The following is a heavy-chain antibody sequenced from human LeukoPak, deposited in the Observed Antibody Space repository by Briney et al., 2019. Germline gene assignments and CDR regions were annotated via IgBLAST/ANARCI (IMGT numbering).Heavy chain of an antibody. CDR2: IHMTGRA. D-gene: IGHD7-27*01. CDR3: ARTHQGGEYYFDY. V-gene: IGHV4-4*08. Sequence: SETLSLTCTVSGVSFSSLEWSWIRQSPVRGLEWIGNIHMTGRADYNPSLKSRVTISVDTSKSQFSLLLTSVSAADTAMYYCARTHQGGEYYFDYWGQGTLVTVSS. CDR1: GVSFSSLE. J-gene: IGHJ4*02.